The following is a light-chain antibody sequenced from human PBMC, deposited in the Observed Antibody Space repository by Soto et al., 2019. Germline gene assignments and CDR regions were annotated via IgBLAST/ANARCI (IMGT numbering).Light chain of an antibody. Sequence: EIVLTQSPATLSLSPGEIATLSCRASQSVSSYLAWYQQKPGQAHRLLIYDASYRATGIPARFSGSGSGTDFTLTISSLEPEDFAGDYCQQRSNWPRTFGQRTKVEIK. CDR3: QQRSNWPRT. V-gene: IGKV3-11*01. CDR2: DAS. J-gene: IGKJ1*01. CDR1: QSVSSY.